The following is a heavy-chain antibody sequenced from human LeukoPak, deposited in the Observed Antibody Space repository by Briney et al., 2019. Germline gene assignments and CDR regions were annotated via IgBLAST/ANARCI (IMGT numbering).Heavy chain of an antibody. CDR2: FDPEDGET. J-gene: IGHJ3*02. Sequence: ASVKVSCKVSGYTLTELSMHWVRQAPGKGLEWMGGFDPEDGETIYAQKFQGRVTITTDESTSTAYMELSSLRSEDTAVYYCASSVRPPGSAFDIWGQGTMVTVSS. CDR3: ASSVRPPGSAFDI. V-gene: IGHV1-24*01. CDR1: GYTLTELS. D-gene: IGHD6-19*01.